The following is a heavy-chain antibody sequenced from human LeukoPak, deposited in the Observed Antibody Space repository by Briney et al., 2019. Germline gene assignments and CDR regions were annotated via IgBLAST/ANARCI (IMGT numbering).Heavy chain of an antibody. Sequence: GGSLRLSCAASGFTFSDYALRWVRQSPAKGLEWVAVISKDAGHEFYADSVKGRFTVSRDNSMDTVTLLMNSLTPDDTAVYYCARDLNPSSSGWYDTFDHWGHGTLVTVSS. V-gene: IGHV3-30*04. CDR3: ARDLNPSSSGWYDTFDH. CDR1: GFTFSDYA. D-gene: IGHD6-19*01. J-gene: IGHJ4*01. CDR2: ISKDAGHE.